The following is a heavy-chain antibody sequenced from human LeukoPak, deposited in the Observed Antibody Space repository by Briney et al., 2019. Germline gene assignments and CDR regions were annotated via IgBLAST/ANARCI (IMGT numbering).Heavy chain of an antibody. CDR3: AREAVGVSNAFDI. V-gene: IGHV3-11*04. J-gene: IGHJ3*02. D-gene: IGHD1-26*01. CDR2: ISSSGSTI. CDR1: GFTFSDYY. Sequence: GGSLRLSCAASGFTFSDYYMSWIRQAPGKGLEWVSYISSSGSTIYYADPVKGRFTISRDNAKNSLYLQMNSLRAEDTAVYYCAREAVGVSNAFDIWGQGTMVTVSS.